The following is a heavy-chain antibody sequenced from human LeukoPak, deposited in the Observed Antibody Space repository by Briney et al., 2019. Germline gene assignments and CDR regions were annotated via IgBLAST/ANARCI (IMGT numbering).Heavy chain of an antibody. V-gene: IGHV3-21*01. CDR1: GFTFSSYS. J-gene: IGHJ3*02. D-gene: IGHD2-2*01. CDR2: ISSSSSYI. CDR3: ARDSGPVNIVVPAASAAFDI. Sequence: PGGSLRLSCAASGFTFSSYSMNWVRQAPGKGLEWVSSISSSSSYIYYADSVKGRFTISRDNAKNSLYLQMNSLRAEDTAVYYCARDSGPVNIVVPAASAAFDIWGQGTMVTVSS.